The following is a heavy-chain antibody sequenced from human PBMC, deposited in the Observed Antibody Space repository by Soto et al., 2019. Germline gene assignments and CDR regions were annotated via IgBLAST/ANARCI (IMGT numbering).Heavy chain of an antibody. CDR2: IYYSGST. V-gene: IGHV4-39*01. CDR3: AVGSSGFYYIY. D-gene: IGHD1-26*01. J-gene: IGHJ4*02. Sequence: SETLSLTCTASGGSISSSSYYWGWIRQPPGKGLEWIGSIYYSGSTYHNPPLKSRVTISKDTSKNQFSLKLSSVTAADTAVFYCAVGSSGFYYIYWGQGIQVTVSS. CDR1: GGSISSSSYY.